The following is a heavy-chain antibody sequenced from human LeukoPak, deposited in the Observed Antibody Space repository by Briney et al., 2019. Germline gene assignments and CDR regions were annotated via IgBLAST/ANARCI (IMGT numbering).Heavy chain of an antibody. CDR1: GFTFSTYS. CDR3: ARVRSTSYFDC. J-gene: IGHJ4*02. D-gene: IGHD2-2*01. Sequence: GGPLRLSCAASGFTFSTYSMNWVRQAPGKGLEWVSYISSSSSTIYYADSVKGRFTISRDNAKNSLYLQMNSLRAEDTAVYYCARVRSTSYFDCWGQGTLVTVSS. CDR2: ISSSSSTI. V-gene: IGHV3-48*01.